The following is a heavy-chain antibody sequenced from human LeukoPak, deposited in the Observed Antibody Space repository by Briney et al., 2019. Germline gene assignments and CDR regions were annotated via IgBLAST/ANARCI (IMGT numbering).Heavy chain of an antibody. J-gene: IGHJ4*02. CDR2: INPNNGAT. CDR1: GYTFTSYY. D-gene: IGHD1-26*01. V-gene: IGHV1-2*06. Sequence: GASVKVSCKASGYTFTSYYMHWVRQAPGQGLEWMGRINPNNGATNYAQKLQGRVTITGDTSISTAYMELSSLRSDDMAVYYCTRESGSYHGNDYWGQGTLVTVSS. CDR3: TRESGSYHGNDY.